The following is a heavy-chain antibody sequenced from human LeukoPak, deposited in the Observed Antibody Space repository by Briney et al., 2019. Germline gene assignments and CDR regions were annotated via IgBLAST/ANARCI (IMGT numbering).Heavy chain of an antibody. CDR2: INPNSGGT. CDR3: ARDSGSEPSGNWFDP. CDR1: GYTFTGYY. J-gene: IGHJ5*02. V-gene: IGHV1-2*02. D-gene: IGHD5-12*01. Sequence: ASVKVSCKASGYTFTGYYMHWVRQAPGQGLEWMGWINPNSGGTNYAQKFQGRVTMTRDTSISTAYMELSRPRSDDTAVYYCARDSGSEPSGNWFDPWGQGTLVTVSS.